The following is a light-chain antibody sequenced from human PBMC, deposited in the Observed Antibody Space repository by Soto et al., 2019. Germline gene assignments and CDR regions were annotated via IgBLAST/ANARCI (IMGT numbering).Light chain of an antibody. CDR3: FSYSTSSTVV. CDR1: AVVVGSYAL. J-gene: IGLJ2*01. Sequence: QSALTQPASGLGSLGHWSPFPSPEPAVVVGSYALVSWYQQHPGKAPKLLIFDVSNRPSGVSHRFSGSKSGNAASLTISGLQAEDEADYYCFSYSTSSTVVLGGGTKLTVL. CDR2: DVS. V-gene: IGLV2-14*02.